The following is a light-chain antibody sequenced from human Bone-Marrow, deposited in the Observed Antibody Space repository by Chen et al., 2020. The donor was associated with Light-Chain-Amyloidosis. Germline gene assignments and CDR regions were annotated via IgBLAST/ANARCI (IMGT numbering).Light chain of an antibody. CDR1: DIETES. Sequence: SYVLTQPPAVSVAPGQTARITCGGDDIETESVHWYQLKPGQAPVLVVEDDSDRPSGIPERFSCSNSGNPATLTISRVEGGDEADYYCQVWDCIHDQVVFGGGTKLTVL. CDR3: QVWDCIHDQVV. CDR2: DDS. J-gene: IGLJ2*01. V-gene: IGLV3-21*02.